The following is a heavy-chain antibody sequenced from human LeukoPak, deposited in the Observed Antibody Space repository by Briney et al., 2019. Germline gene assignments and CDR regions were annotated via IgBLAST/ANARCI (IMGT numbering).Heavy chain of an antibody. CDR3: ARERGGDAFDI. V-gene: IGHV3-33*01. J-gene: IGHJ3*02. CDR2: IWYDEDAK. D-gene: IGHD2-15*01. CDR1: GFTFSDCH. Sequence: GGSLRLSCAASGFTFSDCHIHWVRQAPGKGLDWVALIWYDEDAKFYADSVKGRFTISRDNSKDTLYLQMNSLGVEDTAVYYCARERGGDAFDIWGQGTMVTVSS.